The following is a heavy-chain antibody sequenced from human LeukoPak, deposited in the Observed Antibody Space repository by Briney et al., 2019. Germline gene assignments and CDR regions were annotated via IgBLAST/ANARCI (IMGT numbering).Heavy chain of an antibody. V-gene: IGHV4-39*01. Sequence: SETLSLTCTVSGGSISSSSYYWGWIRQPPGKGLEWIGSIYYSGSTNYNPSLKSRVTISVDTSKNQFSLKVNSVTAADTALYFCARRKGVWGNYFDPWGQGTLVTVSS. CDR3: ARRKGVWGNYFDP. CDR2: IYYSGST. D-gene: IGHD3-16*01. CDR1: GGSISSSSYY. J-gene: IGHJ5*02.